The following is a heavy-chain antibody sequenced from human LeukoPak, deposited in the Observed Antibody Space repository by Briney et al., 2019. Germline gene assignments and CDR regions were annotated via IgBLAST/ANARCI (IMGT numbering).Heavy chain of an antibody. Sequence: GGSLRLSCAASGFTFSSYAMSWVRQAPGKGLEWVSAISGSGGSTYYADSVKGRFTISRDNSKNTLDLQMNSLRTEDTAVYYCAKGVTGVAGRHYFDYWGQGTLVTVSS. CDR3: AKGVTGVAGRHYFDY. CDR1: GFTFSSYA. CDR2: ISGSGGST. V-gene: IGHV3-23*01. J-gene: IGHJ4*02. D-gene: IGHD6-19*01.